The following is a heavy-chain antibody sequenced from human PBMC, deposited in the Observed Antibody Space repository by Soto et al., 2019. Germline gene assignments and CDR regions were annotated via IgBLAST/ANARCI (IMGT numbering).Heavy chain of an antibody. CDR3: ARVRFGEWGYAMDV. Sequence: QVQLVESGGSLVKPGGSLRLSCAASGLTFSDCYMNWIRQAPGKGLEWVSYISSSGSSINYAGSVKGRFTISRDNAKNSLYLQMNSLRAEDTAMYYCARVRFGEWGYAMDVWGQGTTVIVSS. V-gene: IGHV3-11*01. CDR1: GLTFSDCY. D-gene: IGHD3-10*01. J-gene: IGHJ6*02. CDR2: ISSSGSSI.